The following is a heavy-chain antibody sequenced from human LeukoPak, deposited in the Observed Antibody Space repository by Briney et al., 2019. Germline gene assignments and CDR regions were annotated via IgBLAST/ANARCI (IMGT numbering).Heavy chain of an antibody. CDR2: ISSSGSTI. Sequence: GGSLRLSCAASGFTFDDYGMSWVRQAPGKGLEWVSYISSSGSTIYYADSVKGRFTISRDNAKNSLYLQMNSLRAEDTAVYYCARVRYYYDSSGYYYTGDYFDYWGQGTLVTVSS. CDR3: ARVRYYYDSSGYYYTGDYFDY. CDR1: GFTFDDYG. D-gene: IGHD3-22*01. J-gene: IGHJ4*02. V-gene: IGHV3-48*03.